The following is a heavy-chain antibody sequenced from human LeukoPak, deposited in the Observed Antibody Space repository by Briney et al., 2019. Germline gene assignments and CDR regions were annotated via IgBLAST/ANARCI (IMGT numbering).Heavy chain of an antibody. CDR1: GYTFTGYY. Sequence: GASVKVSCKASGYTFTGYYIHWVRQAPGQGLEWMGWISPYNGNTNYAQKFQGRVTMTTDTSTSTAYMELRSLRSDDTAVYYCARKGDPYYYYYMDVWGKGTTVAVSS. V-gene: IGHV1-18*04. J-gene: IGHJ6*03. D-gene: IGHD3-16*01. CDR3: ARKGDPYYYYYMDV. CDR2: ISPYNGNT.